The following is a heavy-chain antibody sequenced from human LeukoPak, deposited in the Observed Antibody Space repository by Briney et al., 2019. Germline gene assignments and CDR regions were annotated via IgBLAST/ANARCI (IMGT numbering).Heavy chain of an antibody. Sequence: SETLSLTCAVSGGSISSGGYSWSWIRQPPGRGLEWIGCIYHSGSTYYNPSLKSRVTISVDRSKNQFSLKLSSVTAADTAVYYCARVTPYYDFWSGYPLYNWFDPWGQGTLVTVSS. V-gene: IGHV4-30-2*01. D-gene: IGHD3-3*01. J-gene: IGHJ5*02. CDR1: GGSISSGGYS. CDR3: ARVTPYYDFWSGYPLYNWFDP. CDR2: IYHSGST.